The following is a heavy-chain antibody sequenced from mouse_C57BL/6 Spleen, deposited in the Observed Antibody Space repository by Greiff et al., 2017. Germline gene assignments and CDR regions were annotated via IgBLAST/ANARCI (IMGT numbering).Heavy chain of an antibody. D-gene: IGHD1-1*01. CDR3: ARRGSSSLYYFDD. V-gene: IGHV1-80*01. J-gene: IGHJ2*01. Sequence: QVQLKESGAELVKPGASVKISCKASGYAFSSYWMNWVKQRPGKGLEWIGQIYPGDGDTNYNGKFKGKATLTADKSSSTAYMQLSSLTSEDSAVYVCARRGSSSLYYFDDWGQGTTLTVSS. CDR2: IYPGDGDT. CDR1: GYAFSSYW.